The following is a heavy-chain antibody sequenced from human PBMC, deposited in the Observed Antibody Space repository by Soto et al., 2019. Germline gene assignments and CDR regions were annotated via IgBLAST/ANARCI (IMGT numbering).Heavy chain of an antibody. CDR3: ARTTDYYDSSGYYANFDY. V-gene: IGHV3-21*01. CDR2: ISSSSSYI. J-gene: IGHJ4*02. Sequence: EVQLVESGGGLVKPGGSLRLSCAASGFTFSSYSMNWVRQAPGKGLEWVSSISSSSSYIYYADSVKGRFTISRDNAKNSLYLQMNSLRAEDTAVYYCARTTDYYDSSGYYANFDYWGQGTLVTVSS. D-gene: IGHD3-22*01. CDR1: GFTFSSYS.